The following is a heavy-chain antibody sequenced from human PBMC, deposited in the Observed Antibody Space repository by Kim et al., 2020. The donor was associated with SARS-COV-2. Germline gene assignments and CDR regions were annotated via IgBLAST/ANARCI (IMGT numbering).Heavy chain of an antibody. V-gene: IGHV1-8*01. CDR3: ARGKYRSSWYEVFINWSWFDP. CDR1: GYTFTSYD. J-gene: IGHJ5*02. CDR2: MNPNSGNT. D-gene: IGHD6-13*01. Sequence: ASVKVSCKASGYTFTSYDINWVRQATGQGLEWMGWMNPNSGNTGYAQKFQGRVTMTRNTSISTAYMELSSLRSEDTAVYYCARGKYRSSWYEVFINWSWFDPWGQGTLVTVSS.